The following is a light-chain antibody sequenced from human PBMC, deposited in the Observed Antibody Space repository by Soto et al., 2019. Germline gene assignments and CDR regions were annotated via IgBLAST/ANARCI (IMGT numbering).Light chain of an antibody. CDR2: ENN. J-gene: IGLJ1*01. CDR1: SSNIGNNY. Sequence: QAVVTQPPSVSAAPGQKVTISCSGSSSNIGNNYVSWYQQLPETAPKLLIYENNKRPLGIPDRFSGSKSGTSATLGITGLQTGDEADYYCGTWDSSLSASYVFGTGTKVTVL. V-gene: IGLV1-51*02. CDR3: GTWDSSLSASYV.